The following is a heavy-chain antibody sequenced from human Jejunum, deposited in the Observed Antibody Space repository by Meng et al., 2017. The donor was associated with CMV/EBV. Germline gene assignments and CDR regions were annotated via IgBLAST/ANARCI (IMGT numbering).Heavy chain of an antibody. Sequence: CTVSVGSVSIGSYYWSWIRQPPGKGLEWIGYIYYTGSTDYNPSLKSRVTISRDTSKNQFSLKLSSVTAADTAVYYCARRFFAFNIWGQGTMVTVSS. V-gene: IGHV4-61*01. CDR2: IYYTGST. CDR1: VGSVSIGSYY. J-gene: IGHJ3*02. D-gene: IGHD3-3*01. CDR3: ARRFFAFNI.